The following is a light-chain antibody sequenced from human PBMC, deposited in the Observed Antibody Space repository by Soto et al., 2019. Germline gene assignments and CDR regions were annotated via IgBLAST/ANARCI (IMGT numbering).Light chain of an antibody. V-gene: IGLV2-11*01. CDR1: SSDVGGYNY. CDR2: DVT. CDR3: CSYAGSNILV. Sequence: QSVLTQPRSVSGSPGQSVTISCTGTSSDVGGYNYVSWYQQHPGKAPKVLIYDVTKRPSGVPDRFSGSKSDNTASLTISGLQAEDEADYYCCSYAGSNILVFGGGTQLTVL. J-gene: IGLJ2*01.